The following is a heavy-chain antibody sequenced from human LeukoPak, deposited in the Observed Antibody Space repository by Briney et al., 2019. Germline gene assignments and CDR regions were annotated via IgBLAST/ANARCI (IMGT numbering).Heavy chain of an antibody. V-gene: IGHV4-31*03. Sequence: SATLSLTCTVSGGSISSGGYYWSWIRQHPGKGLEWIGYIYYSGSTYYNPSLKSRVTISVDTSKNQFSLKLTSVTAADTAVFYCARVPAGSDAFDIWGRGTMVTVSS. CDR2: IYYSGST. D-gene: IGHD3-10*01. J-gene: IGHJ3*02. CDR1: GGSISSGGYY. CDR3: ARVPAGSDAFDI.